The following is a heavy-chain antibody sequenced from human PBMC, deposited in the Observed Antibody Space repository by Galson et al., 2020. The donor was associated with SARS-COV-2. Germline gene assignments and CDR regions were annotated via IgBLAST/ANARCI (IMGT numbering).Heavy chain of an antibody. CDR2: IYWNNDK. CDR3: AHSPDYNVPGGGGFDI. D-gene: IGHD4-4*01. CDR1: GFSLSTSEVG. V-gene: IGHV2-5*01. J-gene: IGHJ3*02. Sequence: SGPTLVKPTQTLTLTCTFSGFSLSTSEVGVGWIRQPPGKALEWLAFIYWNNDKRYSPSLRRRLIITEGTSKNQVVLTLTNVDPVDTATYFCAHSPDYNVPGGGGFDIWGHGTMVTVSS.